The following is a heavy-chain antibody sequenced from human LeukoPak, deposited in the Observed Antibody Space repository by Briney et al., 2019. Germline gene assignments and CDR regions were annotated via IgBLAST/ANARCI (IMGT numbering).Heavy chain of an antibody. CDR1: GGSISSYY. J-gene: IGHJ3*02. V-gene: IGHV4-59*08. CDR2: IYHCGST. Sequence: PSETLPLTCSVSGGSISSYYWSWIRQPPGKGLEWIGYIYHCGSTHYNPSLKSRVTISVDTSKNQFSLKLSSVTGADTAVYYCARRLGSTMVRVVIRGVDAFDIWGQGTMVTVSS. D-gene: IGHD3-10*01. CDR3: ARRLGSTMVRVVIRGVDAFDI.